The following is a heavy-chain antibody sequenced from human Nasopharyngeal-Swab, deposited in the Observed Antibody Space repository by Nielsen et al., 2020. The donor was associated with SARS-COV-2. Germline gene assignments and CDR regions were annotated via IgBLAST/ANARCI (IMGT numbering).Heavy chain of an antibody. V-gene: IGHV3-30*03. J-gene: IGHJ6*02. CDR1: GFTFGYYG. CDR3: ARDIGHSSGWYSYYSYGMDV. Sequence: GESLKISCAASGFTFGYYGMHWVRQAPGKGLEWVAVISYGGSKKYYVDSVKGRLTISRDNSKNTLYLQMNSLRAEDTAVYYCARDIGHSSGWYSYYSYGMDVWGQGTTVTVSS. D-gene: IGHD6-19*01. CDR2: ISYGGSKK.